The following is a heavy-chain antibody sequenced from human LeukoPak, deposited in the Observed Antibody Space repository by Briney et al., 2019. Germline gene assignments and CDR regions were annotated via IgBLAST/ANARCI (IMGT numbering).Heavy chain of an antibody. J-gene: IGHJ3*02. CDR3: ARDTGYSAFDI. D-gene: IGHD3-9*01. CDR1: GYSISSGYY. Sequence: SETLSLTCTVSGYSISSGYYWSWIRQPPGKGLEWIGYIYYSGSTNYNPSLKSRVTISVDTSKNQFSLKLSSVTAADTAVYYCARDTGYSAFDIWGQGTMVTVSS. CDR2: IYYSGST. V-gene: IGHV4-61*01.